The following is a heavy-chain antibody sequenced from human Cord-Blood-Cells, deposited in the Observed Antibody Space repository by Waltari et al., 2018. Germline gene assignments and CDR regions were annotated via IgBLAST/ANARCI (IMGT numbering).Heavy chain of an antibody. V-gene: IGHV4-34*01. D-gene: IGHD3-22*01. CDR3: ARHYYYDSSGYYYWFDP. Sequence: QVQLQQWGAGLLKPSETLSLTCAVYGGSFSGYYWSWIRTPPGKGLEWIGEINHSGSTNYNPSLKSRVTISVDTSKNQFSLKLSSVTAADTAVYYCARHYYYDSSGYYYWFDPWGQGTLVTVSS. CDR1: GGSFSGYY. J-gene: IGHJ5*02. CDR2: INHSGST.